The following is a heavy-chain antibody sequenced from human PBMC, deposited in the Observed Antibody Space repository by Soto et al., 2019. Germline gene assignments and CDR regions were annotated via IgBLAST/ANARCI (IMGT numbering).Heavy chain of an antibody. CDR1: GDSIRSADYY. CDR2: IHHTGAT. Sequence: SETLSLTCTVSGDSIRSADYYWSWIRQAPGKGLEWIGYIHHTGATDYDPSLKSRIAISRDTSKNQFSLKLSSVSAADTAVYYCVSTKMFSYCSGPIWFDPWGQGTLVTVSS. J-gene: IGHJ5*02. V-gene: IGHV4-30-4*01. CDR3: VSTKMFSYCSGPIWFDP. D-gene: IGHD3-10*01.